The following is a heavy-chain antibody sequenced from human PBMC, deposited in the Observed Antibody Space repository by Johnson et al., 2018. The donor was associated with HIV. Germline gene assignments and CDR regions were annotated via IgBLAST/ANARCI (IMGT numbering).Heavy chain of an antibody. CDR2: ILYDGSDK. CDR1: GFTFSSYA. Sequence: QVQLLESGGGVVQPGRSLRLSCAASGFTFSSYAMHWVRLAPGKGLEWVAVILYDGSDKYYADSVQGRFTISRDNSKNTLYLQMNTLGPEDTAVYYCAKDRSRLHDAFDIWGQGTKVTVSS. D-gene: IGHD5-24*01. V-gene: IGHV3-30*04. CDR3: AKDRSRLHDAFDI. J-gene: IGHJ3*02.